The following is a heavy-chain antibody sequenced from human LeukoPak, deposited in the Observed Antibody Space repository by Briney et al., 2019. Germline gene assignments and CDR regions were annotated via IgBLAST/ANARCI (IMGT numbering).Heavy chain of an antibody. CDR3: ARVSTPNYDILTGYPFYGMDV. CDR2: ISYDGSNK. D-gene: IGHD3-9*01. Sequence: PGRSLRLSCAASGFTFSSYAMHWVRQAPGKGLEWVAVISYDGSNKYYADSVKGRFTISKDNSKNTLYLQMNSLRAEDTAVYYCARVSTPNYDILTGYPFYGMDVWGQGTTVTVSS. J-gene: IGHJ6*02. CDR1: GFTFSSYA. V-gene: IGHV3-30-3*01.